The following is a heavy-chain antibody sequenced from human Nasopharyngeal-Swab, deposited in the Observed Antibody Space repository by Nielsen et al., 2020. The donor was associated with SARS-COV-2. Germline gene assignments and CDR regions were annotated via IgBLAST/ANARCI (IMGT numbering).Heavy chain of an antibody. Sequence: LIRAASGFTFSSHAMHWVRQAPGKGLEYVSAISSNGGSTYYADSVKGRFNISRDNSKNTLYLQMGSLRAEDMAVYYCARSWGSYGLTFDYWGQGTLVTVSS. CDR1: GFTFSSHA. CDR2: ISSNGGST. CDR3: ARSWGSYGLTFDY. V-gene: IGHV3-64*02. D-gene: IGHD5-18*01. J-gene: IGHJ4*02.